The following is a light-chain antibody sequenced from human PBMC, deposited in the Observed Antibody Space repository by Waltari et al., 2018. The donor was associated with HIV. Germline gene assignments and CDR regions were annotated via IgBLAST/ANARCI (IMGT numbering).Light chain of an antibody. V-gene: IGLV2-14*01. CDR1: SSDVGDYNY. Sequence: QSALTQPASVSGSPGHSITISCTGTSSDVGDYNYVSWFQQHPGKVPKLLIYEVSNRPSGVSYRFSGSKSGNTASLTISGLQAEDEADYYCASYTSTSARVFGGGTKVTVL. CDR3: ASYTSTSARV. J-gene: IGLJ3*02. CDR2: EVS.